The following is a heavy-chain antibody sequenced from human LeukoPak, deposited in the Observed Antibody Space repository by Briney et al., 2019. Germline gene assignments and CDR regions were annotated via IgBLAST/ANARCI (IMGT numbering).Heavy chain of an antibody. Sequence: GGSLRLSCAASGFTFSRYWMHWVREAPGKGLEWVSRINGDGSTTTCADSVKGRFTISRDNAKNTLYLQMSSLRAEDTAVYYCARDYGDHGEYFDYWGQGTLVTVSS. D-gene: IGHD4-17*01. J-gene: IGHJ4*02. CDR3: ARDYGDHGEYFDY. CDR1: GFTFSRYW. V-gene: IGHV3-74*01. CDR2: INGDGSTT.